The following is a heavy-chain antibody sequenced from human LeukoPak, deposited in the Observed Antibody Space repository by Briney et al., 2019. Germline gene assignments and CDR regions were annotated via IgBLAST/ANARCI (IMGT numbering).Heavy chain of an antibody. CDR1: GGSISSSSYY. D-gene: IGHD3-22*01. Sequence: SETLSLTCTVSGGSISSSSYYWGWIRQPPGKGLEWIGSIYYSRSTYYNPSLKSRVTISVDTSKNQFSLKLSSVTAADTAVYYCARRQNYYDSSGYNTVRRAAFDYWGQGTLVTVSS. J-gene: IGHJ4*02. CDR3: ARRQNYYDSSGYNTVRRAAFDY. CDR2: IYYSRST. V-gene: IGHV4-39*01.